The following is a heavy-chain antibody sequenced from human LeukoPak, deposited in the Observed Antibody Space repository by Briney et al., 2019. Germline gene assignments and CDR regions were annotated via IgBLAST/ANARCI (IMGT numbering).Heavy chain of an antibody. J-gene: IGHJ4*02. CDR2: IKANSGDT. CDR3: ARGTTHYSISAIDS. CDR1: GYTFTDYY. V-gene: IGHV1-2*02. D-gene: IGHD6-13*01. Sequence: ASVKVSCKASGYTFTDYYMHWVRQAPGQGLECMGWIKANSGDTNYAQKFQGRVTMTRDTSISTAYMELSRLRSDDTAVYFCARGTTHYSISAIDSWGQGSLVTVS.